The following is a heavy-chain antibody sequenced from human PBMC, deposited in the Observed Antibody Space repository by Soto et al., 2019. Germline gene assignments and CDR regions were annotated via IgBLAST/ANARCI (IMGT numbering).Heavy chain of an antibody. CDR3: APHVHCSGGSCHYDAFDI. J-gene: IGHJ3*02. V-gene: IGHV3-23*01. CDR1: GFIFGNYM. Sequence: EVQLLESGGGLVQPGESLRLSCAFSGFIFGNYMMTWVRQAPGKGLEWVSSIRDGGESTYYADSVKGRFTISRDNSKNTLYLQMESLGVEDTAVYYCAPHVHCSGGSCHYDAFDIRSQGTMGTVSS. CDR2: IRDGGEST. D-gene: IGHD2-15*01.